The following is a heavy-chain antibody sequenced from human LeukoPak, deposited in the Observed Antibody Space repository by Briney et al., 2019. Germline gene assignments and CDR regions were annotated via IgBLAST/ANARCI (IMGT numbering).Heavy chain of an antibody. J-gene: IGHJ6*02. CDR1: GFTFSTYA. Sequence: GGSLRLSCAASGFTFSTYAMNWVRQAPGKGLEWVSTINGRDGGTYHADSVKGRFTISRDNSNNTLFLQMNSLRAEDTAVYYCARDPGDSSGWLYGMDVWGQGTTVTVSS. D-gene: IGHD6-19*01. CDR2: INGRDGGT. V-gene: IGHV3-23*01. CDR3: ARDPGDSSGWLYGMDV.